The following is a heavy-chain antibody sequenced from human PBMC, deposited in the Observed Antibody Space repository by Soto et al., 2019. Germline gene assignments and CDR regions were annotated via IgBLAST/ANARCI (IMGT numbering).Heavy chain of an antibody. CDR3: TPDPPAGSRAIDY. Sequence: EVQLVESGGGLVKPGGSLRLSCVGSGISFSDAWMSWVRQAPGRGLEWVGRIKRQTEGGITDYPASVKGRFIISRDDSENTLYLQMNSLKTEDTAMYYCTPDPPAGSRAIDYWGQGTQVTVSS. V-gene: IGHV3-15*07. CDR1: GISFSDAW. CDR2: IKRQTEGGIT. J-gene: IGHJ4*02.